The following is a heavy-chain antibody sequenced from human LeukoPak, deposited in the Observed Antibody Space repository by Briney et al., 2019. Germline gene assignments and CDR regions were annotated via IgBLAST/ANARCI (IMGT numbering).Heavy chain of an antibody. V-gene: IGHV3-33*01. D-gene: IGHD6-13*01. J-gene: IGHJ5*02. CDR3: ARDLAAAATWFDP. Sequence: GGSLRLSCAASGFTFSSYGMHWVRQAPGKGLEWVAVIWYDASNRYYADSVKGRFTISRDNSKNTLYLQMNSLRAEDTAVYFCARDLAAAATWFDPWGQGALVTVSS. CDR2: IWYDASNR. CDR1: GFTFSSYG.